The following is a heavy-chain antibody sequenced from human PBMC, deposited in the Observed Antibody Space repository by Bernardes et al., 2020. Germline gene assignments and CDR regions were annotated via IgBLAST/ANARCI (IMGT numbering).Heavy chain of an antibody. CDR1: GGSVSSRNIY. D-gene: IGHD6-6*01. V-gene: IGHV4-61*01. CDR3: ARGRFGSSGYWYFDL. CDR2: IYYFGTT. J-gene: IGHJ2*01. Sequence: SETLSLTCTVSGGSVSSRNIYWGWIRQPPGKGLEWIGYIYYFGTTNYNPSLKSRVTISVDSSKNQFSLRLSSVTAAVTAVYYCARGRFGSSGYWYFDLWGRGTLVTVSS.